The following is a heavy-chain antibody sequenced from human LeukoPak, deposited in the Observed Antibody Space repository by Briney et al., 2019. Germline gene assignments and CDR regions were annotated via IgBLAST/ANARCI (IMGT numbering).Heavy chain of an antibody. CDR2: IWYDGSNK. CDR1: GFTFSSYG. Sequence: GGSLRLSCAASGFTFSSYGMHWVRQAPGKGLEWVAVIWYDGSNKYYGDSVKGRFTISRDNSKNTLYLQMNSLRAEDTAVYYCARGDYYGSGSQGYWGQGTLVTVSS. J-gene: IGHJ4*02. CDR3: ARGDYYGSGSQGY. D-gene: IGHD3-10*01. V-gene: IGHV3-33*01.